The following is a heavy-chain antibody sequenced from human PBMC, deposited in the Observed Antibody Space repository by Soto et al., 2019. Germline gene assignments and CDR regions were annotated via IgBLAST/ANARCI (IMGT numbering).Heavy chain of an antibody. CDR1: GYTFTSYD. J-gene: IGHJ6*02. CDR3: ARGNCGGDCPLPYYYYYGMDV. D-gene: IGHD2-21*02. Sequence: ASVKVSCKASGYTFTSYDINWVRQATGQGLEWMGWMNPNGGNTGYAQKFQGRVTMTRNTSISTAYMELSRLRSDDTAVYYCARGNCGGDCPLPYYYYYGMDVWGQGTTVTVSS. CDR2: MNPNGGNT. V-gene: IGHV1-8*01.